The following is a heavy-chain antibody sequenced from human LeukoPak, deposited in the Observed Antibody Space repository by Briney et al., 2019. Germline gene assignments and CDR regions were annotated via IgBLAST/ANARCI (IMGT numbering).Heavy chain of an antibody. Sequence: ASVKVSCKASGYTFTNNDIHWVRQATGQGLEWMGWMHPNSDDTGYAQKFQGRVTMTRNTSISTAYMELSSLRPEDTAVYYCARDAGSSLSQTFDYWGQGTLVTVSS. V-gene: IGHV1-8*01. CDR1: GYTFTNND. D-gene: IGHD6-13*01. CDR2: MHPNSDDT. CDR3: ARDAGSSLSQTFDY. J-gene: IGHJ4*02.